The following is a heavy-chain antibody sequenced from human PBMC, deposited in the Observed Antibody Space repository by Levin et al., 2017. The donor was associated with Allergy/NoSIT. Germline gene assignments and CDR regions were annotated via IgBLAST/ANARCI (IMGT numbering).Heavy chain of an antibody. CDR3: ARGSQYGMDV. CDR2: IGTAADT. V-gene: IGHV3-13*01. Sequence: ASVKVSCAASGFTFSSYDMHWVRQATRKGLEWVSGIGTAADTYYPGSVKGRFTISRENAKNSLYLQMNSLRAGDSAVYYCARGSQYGMDVWGQGTTVTVSS. CDR1: GFTFSSYD. J-gene: IGHJ6*02.